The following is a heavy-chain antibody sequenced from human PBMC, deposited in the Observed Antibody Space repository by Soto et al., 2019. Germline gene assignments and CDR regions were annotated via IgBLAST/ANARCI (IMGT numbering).Heavy chain of an antibody. CDR2: ISYDGSNK. J-gene: IGHJ4*02. V-gene: IGHV3-30*18. CDR1: GFTFSSYG. D-gene: IGHD6-19*01. Sequence: QVQLVESGGGVVQPGRSLRLSCAASGFTFSSYGMHWVRQAPGKGLEWVAVISYDGSNKYYADSVKGRFTISRDNSKNTLYLQMNSLRAEETAVYYCAKDSVAGIDYWGQGTLVTVSS. CDR3: AKDSVAGIDY.